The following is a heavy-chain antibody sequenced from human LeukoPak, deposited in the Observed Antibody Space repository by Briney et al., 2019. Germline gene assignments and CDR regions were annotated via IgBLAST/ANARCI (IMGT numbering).Heavy chain of an antibody. V-gene: IGHV3-23*01. J-gene: IGHJ4*02. CDR1: GFTFSSYA. D-gene: IGHD3-10*01. CDR2: ISGSGGST. Sequence: PGGSLRLSCAASGFTFSSYAMSWVRQAPGKGLEWVSAISGSGGSTYYADSVKGRFTISRDNPKNTLYLQMNSLRAEDTAVYYCAKSAYGSGSYYSGDYWGQGTLVTVSS. CDR3: AKSAYGSGSYYSGDY.